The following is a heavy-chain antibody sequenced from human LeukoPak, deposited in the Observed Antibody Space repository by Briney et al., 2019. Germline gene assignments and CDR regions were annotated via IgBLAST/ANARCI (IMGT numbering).Heavy chain of an antibody. J-gene: IGHJ6*03. V-gene: IGHV4-61*02. D-gene: IGHD3-3*01. CDR3: AAAPHYDFWSGYYKDYYYYYMDV. CDR1: GGSISSGSYY. Sequence: SETLSLTCTVSGGSISSGSYYWSWIRQPARKGLEWIGRIYTSGSTNYKPSLKSRVTISVDTSKNQFSLKLSSVTAADTAVYYCAAAPHYDFWSGYYKDYYYYYMDVWGKGTTVTVSS. CDR2: IYTSGST.